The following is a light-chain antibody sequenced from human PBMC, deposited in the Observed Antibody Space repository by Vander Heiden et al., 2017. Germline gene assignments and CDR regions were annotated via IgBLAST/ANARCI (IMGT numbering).Light chain of an antibody. J-gene: IGLJ2*01. CDR3: ATWDNSLRVVV. CDR2: DND. CDR1: SPNIGNNY. Sequence: QSVLTQLASVSAAPGQKVTVSCSGSSPNIGNNYVSWYQQLPGTAPKLLIYDNDKRPSGIPDRFSGSKSGTSATLGITGLQTGDEADYYCATWDNSLRVVVFGGGTKMTVL. V-gene: IGLV1-51*01.